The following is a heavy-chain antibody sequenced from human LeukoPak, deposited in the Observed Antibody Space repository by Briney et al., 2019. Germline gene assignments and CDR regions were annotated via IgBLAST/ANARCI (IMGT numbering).Heavy chain of an antibody. V-gene: IGHV3-21*01. Sequence: GGSLRLSCAASGFTFSSYSMNWVSQAPGKGLEWVSSISSSSSYIYYADSVKGRFTISRDNAKNSLYLQMNSLRAEDTAVYYCARSAKGGPDYYYYYYMDVWGKGTTVTVSS. J-gene: IGHJ6*03. D-gene: IGHD6-25*01. CDR2: ISSSSSYI. CDR1: GFTFSSYS. CDR3: ARSAKGGPDYYYYYYMDV.